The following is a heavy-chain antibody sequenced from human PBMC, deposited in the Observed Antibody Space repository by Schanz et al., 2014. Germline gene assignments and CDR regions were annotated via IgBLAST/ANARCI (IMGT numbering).Heavy chain of an antibody. CDR2: ISYDGNTK. Sequence: VHLVESGGALVQPGGSLRLSCVVSGFILSDHFVDWVRQAPGKGLEWVTVISYDGNTKYYADSVKGRFTISRDNSKNTLYLQMNSLRPEDTAVYYCAKEGSIYWDRSVDYWGQGTLVTVSS. J-gene: IGHJ4*02. V-gene: IGHV3-30*18. CDR3: AKEGSIYWDRSVDY. D-gene: IGHD1-26*01. CDR1: GFILSDHF.